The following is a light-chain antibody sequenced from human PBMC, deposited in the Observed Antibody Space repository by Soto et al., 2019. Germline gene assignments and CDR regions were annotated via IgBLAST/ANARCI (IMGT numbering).Light chain of an antibody. V-gene: IGLV2-14*01. J-gene: IGLJ1*01. Sequence: QSLLTQPASVSGSPGQSITISCTGTSSDVGGYNYVSWYQQHPGKAPKLMIYDVSNRPSGVSNRFSGSKSGNTASLTISGLQAEDEADYYCSSYTSRSILFGTGTKVTVL. CDR1: SSDVGGYNY. CDR3: SSYTSRSIL. CDR2: DVS.